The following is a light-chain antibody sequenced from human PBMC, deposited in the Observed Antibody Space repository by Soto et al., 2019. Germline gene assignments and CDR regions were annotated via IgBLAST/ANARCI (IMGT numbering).Light chain of an antibody. CDR1: QDIRGA. V-gene: IGKV1-13*02. J-gene: IGKJ5*01. Sequence: AIQLTQSPSSLSASVGDRVTITCRASQDIRGALAWYQQKPGKPPKLLIFDVSSLQSGVPSRFSGSGSGTDFTLTISSLQPEDFATYYCQQFNTYPITFGQGTDWRL. CDR3: QQFNTYPIT. CDR2: DVS.